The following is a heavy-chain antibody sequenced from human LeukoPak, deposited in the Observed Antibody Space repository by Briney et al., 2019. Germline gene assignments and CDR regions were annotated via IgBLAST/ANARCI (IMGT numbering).Heavy chain of an antibody. J-gene: IGHJ4*02. V-gene: IGHV3-64D*09. D-gene: IGHD6-13*01. CDR2: ITTNGGTK. CDR3: VKPSYPGSWYDY. CDR1: GFPFSAFP. Sequence: PGGSLRLSRSASGFPFSAFPMHWVRLAGGKTLENVAAITTNGGTKYYAASVKGRISISRDNSKTILHLQMSSLRPEDTAVYYCVKPSYPGSWYDYWGQRTLVTVS.